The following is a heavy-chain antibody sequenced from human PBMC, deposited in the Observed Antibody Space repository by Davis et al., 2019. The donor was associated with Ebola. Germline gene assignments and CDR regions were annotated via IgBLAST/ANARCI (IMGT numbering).Heavy chain of an antibody. Sequence: ASVKVSCKASGYTFTSYDINWVRQATGQGLEWMGWMNPNSGNTGYAQKFQDRVTITADESTSTAYMELSSLRSEDTAVYYCANTMVGYWGQGTLVTVSS. CDR3: ANTMVGY. CDR1: GYTFTSYD. CDR2: MNPNSGNT. J-gene: IGHJ4*02. V-gene: IGHV1-8*03. D-gene: IGHD3-10*01.